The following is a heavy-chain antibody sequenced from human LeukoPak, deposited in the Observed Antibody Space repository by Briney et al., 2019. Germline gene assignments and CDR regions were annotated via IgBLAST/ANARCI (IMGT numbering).Heavy chain of an antibody. CDR3: ARGIVGATSAFDY. CDR1: GDSISSYY. Sequence: SETLSLTCTVPGDSISSYYWSWIRQPPGKGLEWIGEINHSGSTNYNPSLKSRVTISVDTSKNQFSLKLSSVTAADTAVYYCARGIVGATSAFDYWGQGTLVTVSS. J-gene: IGHJ4*02. CDR2: INHSGST. V-gene: IGHV4-34*01. D-gene: IGHD1-26*01.